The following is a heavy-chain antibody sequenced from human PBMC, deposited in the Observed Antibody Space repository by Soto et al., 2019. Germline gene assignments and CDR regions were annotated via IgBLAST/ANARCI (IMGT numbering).Heavy chain of an antibody. CDR2: IWYDGSNK. Sequence: QVQLVESGGGVVQPGRSLRLSCAASGFTFNSYGMHWVRQAPGKGLEWVAVIWYDGSNKYYADSVKGRFTISRDNSKNTLYLQMNSLRAEDTAVYYCASTSGAGPIDYWGQGTLVTVSS. V-gene: IGHV3-33*01. CDR1: GFTFNSYG. CDR3: ASTSGAGPIDY. J-gene: IGHJ4*02. D-gene: IGHD3-10*01.